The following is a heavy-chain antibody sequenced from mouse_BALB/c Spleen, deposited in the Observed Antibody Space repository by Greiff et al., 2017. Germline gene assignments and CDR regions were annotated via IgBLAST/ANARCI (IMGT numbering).Heavy chain of an antibody. V-gene: IGHV1-14*01. CDR1: GYTFTSYV. Sequence: EVQRVESGPELVKPGASVKMSCKASGYTFTSYVMHWVKQKPGQGLEWIGYINPYNDGTKYNEKFKGKATLTSDKSSSTAYMELSSLTSEDSAVYYCARGDYYGYNWYFDVWGAGTTVTVSS. D-gene: IGHD1-2*01. J-gene: IGHJ1*01. CDR3: ARGDYYGYNWYFDV. CDR2: INPYNDGT.